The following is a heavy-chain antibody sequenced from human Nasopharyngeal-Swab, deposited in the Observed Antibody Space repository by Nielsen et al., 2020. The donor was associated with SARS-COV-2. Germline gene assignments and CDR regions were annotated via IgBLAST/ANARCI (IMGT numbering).Heavy chain of an antibody. V-gene: IGHV6-1*01. CDR1: GDSVSSNSAA. Sequence: SQTLSLTCAISGDSVSSNSAAWNWIRQSPSRGLEWLGRTYYRSKWYNDYAVSVKSRITINPDTSKNQFSLQLNSVTPEDTAVYYCARAPVPAAHQPYYYYGMDVWGQGTTVTVSS. J-gene: IGHJ6*02. CDR2: TYYRSKWYN. CDR3: ARAPVPAAHQPYYYYGMDV. D-gene: IGHD2-2*01.